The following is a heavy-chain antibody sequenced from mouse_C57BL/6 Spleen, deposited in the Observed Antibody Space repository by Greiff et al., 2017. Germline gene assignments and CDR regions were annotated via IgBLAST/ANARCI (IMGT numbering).Heavy chain of an antibody. CDR2: ISSGGSYT. Sequence: EVQGVESGGDLVKPGGSLKLSCAASGFTFSSYGMSWVRQTPDKRLEWVATISSGGSYTYYPDSVKGRFTISRDNAKNTLYLQMSSQESEDTAMYYCARQRYYGSSYWYFDVWGTGTTVTVSS. D-gene: IGHD1-1*01. V-gene: IGHV5-6*01. J-gene: IGHJ1*03. CDR1: GFTFSSYG. CDR3: ARQRYYGSSYWYFDV.